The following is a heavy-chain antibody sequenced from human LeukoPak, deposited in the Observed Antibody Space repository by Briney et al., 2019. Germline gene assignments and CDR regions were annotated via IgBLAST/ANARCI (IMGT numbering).Heavy chain of an antibody. CDR1: GSTFDDFG. Sequence: GGSLRLSCAASGSTFDDFGMSWVRQAPGKGLQWVSSINWNGDRTGYADSLKGRLTISRDNAKNSLYLQMSSLRAEDTALYYCARERLIDSNYYYMDVWGKGTTVTVSS. CDR2: INWNGDRT. CDR3: ARERLIDSNYYYMDV. V-gene: IGHV3-20*04. J-gene: IGHJ6*03. D-gene: IGHD2-15*01.